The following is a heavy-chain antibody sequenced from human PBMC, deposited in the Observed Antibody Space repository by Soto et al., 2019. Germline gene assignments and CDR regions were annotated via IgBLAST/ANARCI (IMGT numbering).Heavy chain of an antibody. J-gene: IGHJ5*02. V-gene: IGHV4-59*01. CDR2: IYYSGST. Sequence: QVQLQESGPGLVKPSETLSLTYTVSGGSISSYYWSWIRQPPGKGLEWIGYIYYSGSTNYNPSLKSRVTISVDTSKNQFSLKLSSVTAADTAVYYCARTQLGGNWFDPWGQGTLVTVSS. CDR1: GGSISSYY. D-gene: IGHD6-13*01. CDR3: ARTQLGGNWFDP.